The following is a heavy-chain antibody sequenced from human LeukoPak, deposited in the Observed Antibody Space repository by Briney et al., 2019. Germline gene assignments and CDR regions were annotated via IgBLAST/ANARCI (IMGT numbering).Heavy chain of an antibody. CDR1: GFTFSDYY. CDR2: ISSSGSTI. Sequence: GGSLRPSCAASGFTFSDYYMSWIRQAPGKGLEWISYISSSGSTIYYADSVKGRFTISRDNAKNSLYLQMNSLRAEDTAVYYCARGGYYGSGSYFRVDYWGQGTLVPVSS. CDR3: ARGGYYGSGSYFRVDY. D-gene: IGHD3-10*01. J-gene: IGHJ4*02. V-gene: IGHV3-11*04.